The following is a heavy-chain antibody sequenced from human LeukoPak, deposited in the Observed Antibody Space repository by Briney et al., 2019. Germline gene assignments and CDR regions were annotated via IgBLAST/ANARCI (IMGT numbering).Heavy chain of an antibody. CDR2: TYYRSKWYN. V-gene: IGHV6-1*01. D-gene: IGHD5-24*01. J-gene: IGHJ5*02. Sequence: SQTLSLTGAISGDSVSRNSAAWNWIRQSPSRALEWLGRTYYRSKWYNDYAVSVESRITINPDTSKNQFSLQLNSVTPEDTAVYYCARADGDRDGYNFWFDPWGQGTLVTVSS. CDR3: ARADGDRDGYNFWFDP. CDR1: GDSVSRNSAA.